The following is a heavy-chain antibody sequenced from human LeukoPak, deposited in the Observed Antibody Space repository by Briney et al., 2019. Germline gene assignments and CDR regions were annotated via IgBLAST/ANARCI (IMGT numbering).Heavy chain of an antibody. Sequence: SETLSLTCTVSGGSISSYYWSWIRQPPGKGLEWIGYIYYSGSTNYNPSLKSRVTISVDTSKNQFSLKLSSVTAADTAVYYCARVEWGVVNRFDPWGQGTLVTVSS. CDR3: ARVEWGVVNRFDP. D-gene: IGHD3-16*01. J-gene: IGHJ5*02. CDR2: IYYSGST. V-gene: IGHV4-59*01. CDR1: GGSISSYY.